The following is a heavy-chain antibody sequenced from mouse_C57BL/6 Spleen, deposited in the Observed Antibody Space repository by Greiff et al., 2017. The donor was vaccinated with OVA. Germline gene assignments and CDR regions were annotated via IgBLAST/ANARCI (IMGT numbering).Heavy chain of an antibody. CDR3: ARRGYYDYDNAMDY. D-gene: IGHD2-4*01. CDR2: INPNNGGT. J-gene: IGHJ4*01. CDR1: GYTFTDYY. V-gene: IGHV1-26*01. Sequence: VQLQQSGPELVKPGASVKISCKASGYTFTDYYMNWVKQSHGKSLEWIGDINPNNGGTSYNQKFKGKATLTVDKSSSTAYMELRSLTSEDSAVYYCARRGYYDYDNAMDYWGQGTSVTVSS.